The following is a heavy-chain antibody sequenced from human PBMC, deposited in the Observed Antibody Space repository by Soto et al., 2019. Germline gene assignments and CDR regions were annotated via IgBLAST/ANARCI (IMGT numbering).Heavy chain of an antibody. Sequence: EVQLLESGGGLAQPGGSLRLSCAASGFILRTYAMNWVRQAPGKGLEWVSVMVGDGSSSDYADSVRGRFTISRDNSKNTLYLQMNSLRAEDTAVYYCAKDLRPDGRYDLDYWGQGTLVTVSS. J-gene: IGHJ4*02. CDR3: AKDLRPDGRYDLDY. CDR2: MVGDGSSS. D-gene: IGHD1-26*01. V-gene: IGHV3-23*01. CDR1: GFILRTYA.